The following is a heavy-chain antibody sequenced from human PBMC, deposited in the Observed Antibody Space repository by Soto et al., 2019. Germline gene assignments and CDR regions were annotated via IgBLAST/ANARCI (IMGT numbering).Heavy chain of an antibody. J-gene: IGHJ6*02. CDR2: ISYDGSNK. V-gene: IGHV3-30-3*01. CDR3: ARDRIAVAGSARYYYYGMDV. Sequence: GGSRRLSCAASGFTFSSYAMHWVRQAPGKGLEWVAVISYDGSNKYYADSVKGRFTISRDNSKNTLYLQMNSLRAEDTAVYYCARDRIAVAGSARYYYYGMDVWGQGTTVTVSS. CDR1: GFTFSSYA. D-gene: IGHD6-19*01.